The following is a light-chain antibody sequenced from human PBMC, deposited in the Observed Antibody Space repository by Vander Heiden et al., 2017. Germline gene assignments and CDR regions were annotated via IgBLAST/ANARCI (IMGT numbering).Light chain of an antibody. CDR1: ALPKQY. CDR3: QSADSSGTYWV. J-gene: IGLJ3*02. Sequence: SYELTQPPSVSVSPGQTARITCSGDALPKQYAYCYQQKPGQAPVLLIYKDSERPSGIPERFSGSSSGTTVTLTISGVQAEDEADYYCQSADSSGTYWVFGGGTNLTVL. V-gene: IGLV3-25*03. CDR2: KDS.